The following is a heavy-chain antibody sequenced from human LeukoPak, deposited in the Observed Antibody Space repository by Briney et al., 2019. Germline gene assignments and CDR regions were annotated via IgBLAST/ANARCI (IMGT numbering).Heavy chain of an antibody. D-gene: IGHD3-22*01. CDR2: IYKSGST. V-gene: IGHV4-4*07. Sequence: SETLSLTCTVSGVSIGCYYRSWIRQSAGKGLEWIGRIYKSGSTNYNPSFRRRVTMSVDTSKNQFSLHVTSVTAADTAVYYCAREEYFQDSNGYSYYFHSWGQGSLVTVSS. CDR3: AREEYFQDSNGYSYYFHS. J-gene: IGHJ4*02. CDR1: GVSIGCYY.